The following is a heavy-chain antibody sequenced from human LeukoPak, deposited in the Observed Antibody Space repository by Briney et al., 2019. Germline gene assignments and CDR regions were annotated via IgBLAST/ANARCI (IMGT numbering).Heavy chain of an antibody. J-gene: IGHJ6*03. CDR3: AKGARGCSSTSCYLSLHYYYYYMDV. D-gene: IGHD2-2*01. V-gene: IGHV3-11*01. CDR1: GFTFSDDY. Sequence: GGSLRLSCAASGFTFSDDYMSWIRQAPGKGLEWVSYISGSGSTMYYADSVAGRFTISRDNAKNSLYLQMNSLRAEDTAVYYCAKGARGCSSTSCYLSLHYYYYYMDVWGKGTTVTVSS. CDR2: ISGSGSTM.